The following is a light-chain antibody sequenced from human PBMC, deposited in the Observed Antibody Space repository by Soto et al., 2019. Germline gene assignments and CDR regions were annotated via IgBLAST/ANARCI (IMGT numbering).Light chain of an antibody. CDR3: SSYTTSYFYV. CDR1: GRDIGAYNY. J-gene: IGLJ1*01. Sequence: QSALTQPASVSGSPGQSITISCTGSGRDIGAYNYVSWYQQHPGKAPELIIYGVKNRPSGVSNRFSASKSAFTASLTISGLQAEDEADYYCSSYTTSYFYVFGPGTKVTVL. V-gene: IGLV2-14*01. CDR2: GVK.